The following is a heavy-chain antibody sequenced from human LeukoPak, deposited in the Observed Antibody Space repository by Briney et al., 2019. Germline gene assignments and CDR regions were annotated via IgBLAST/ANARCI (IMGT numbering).Heavy chain of an antibody. CDR2: ISSSSSCI. D-gene: IGHD3-10*01. J-gene: IGHJ4*02. V-gene: IGHV3-21*04. CDR1: GFTFSSYS. Sequence: GGSLRLSCAASGFTFSSYSMNWVRQAPGKGLEWVSSISSSSSCIYYADSVKGRFTISRDNAKNSLYLQMNSLRAEDTAVYYCAREGPWPQAGGIDYWGRGTLVTVSS. CDR3: AREGPWPQAGGIDY.